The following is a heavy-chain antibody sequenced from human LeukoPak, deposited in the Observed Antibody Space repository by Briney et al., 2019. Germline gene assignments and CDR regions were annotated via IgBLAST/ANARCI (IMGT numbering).Heavy chain of an antibody. CDR3: ARRYDFWSSYYGWFDP. CDR2: ISISGYPT. CDR1: GFTFNNYY. D-gene: IGHD3-3*01. V-gene: IGHV3-11*04. Sequence: GGSLRLSCAASGFTFNNYYMSWIRRAPGKGLEWISYISISGYPTYYADSVKGRFTISRDNAKNSLYLQMNNLRPEDTAFYYCARRYDFWSSYYGWFDPWGQGTLVTVSS. J-gene: IGHJ5*02.